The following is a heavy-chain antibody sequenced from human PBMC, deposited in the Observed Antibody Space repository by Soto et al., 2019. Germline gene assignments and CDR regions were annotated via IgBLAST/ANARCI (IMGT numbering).Heavy chain of an antibody. CDR3: ASIAVADDY. J-gene: IGHJ4*02. Sequence: QLQLQESGPGLVKPSETLSLTCTVSGGSISSSSYYWGWIRQPPGKGLEWIGSIYYSGSTYYNPSLKSRVTISADTSKNQFSLKLSSVTAADTAVYYCASIAVADDYWGQGTLVTVSA. V-gene: IGHV4-39*01. CDR1: GGSISSSSYY. D-gene: IGHD6-19*01. CDR2: IYYSGST.